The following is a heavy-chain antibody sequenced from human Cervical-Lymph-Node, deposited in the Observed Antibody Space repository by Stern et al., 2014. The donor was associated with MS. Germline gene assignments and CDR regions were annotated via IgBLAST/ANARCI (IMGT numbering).Heavy chain of an antibody. Sequence: VQLVESEAEVKKPGASVKVSCKASGYTFTSYYMHWVRQAPGQGLEWMGIINPSGGGTSYAQKFQGRVTMTRDTSTSTVYMELSSLRSEDTAVYYCARDPNEGGYFDLWGRGTLVTVSS. V-gene: IGHV1-46*01. CDR1: GYTFTSYY. CDR2: INPSGGGT. CDR3: ARDPNEGGYFDL. J-gene: IGHJ2*01.